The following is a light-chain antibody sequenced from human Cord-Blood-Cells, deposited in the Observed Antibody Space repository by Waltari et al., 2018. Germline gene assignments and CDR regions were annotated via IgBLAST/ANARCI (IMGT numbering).Light chain of an antibody. V-gene: IGLV2-23*01. J-gene: IGLJ1*01. Sequence: QSALTQPASVSGSPGQPIPISCTGTSSDVGRYNLVAWYQQHPGKAPKLMIYECSKRPSGVSNRFSGSKSGNTASLTISGLQAEDEADYYCCSYAGSSSYVFGTGTKVTVL. CDR1: SSDVGRYNL. CDR3: CSYAGSSSYV. CDR2: ECS.